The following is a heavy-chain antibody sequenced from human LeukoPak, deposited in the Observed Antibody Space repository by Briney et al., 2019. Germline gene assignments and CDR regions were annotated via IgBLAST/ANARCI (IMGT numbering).Heavy chain of an antibody. Sequence: PGGSLRLSCAASGFTFSHFWMSWVRQAPGKGLEWVALISYDKSNKYYADSVKGRFTISRDNSKNTLFVQMNSLRTEDTAVYYCARSGVQWQWLLTYDAFDIWGQGTMVTVSS. V-gene: IGHV3-30-3*01. D-gene: IGHD6-19*01. CDR3: ARSGVQWQWLLTYDAFDI. CDR2: ISYDKSNK. CDR1: GFTFSHFW. J-gene: IGHJ3*02.